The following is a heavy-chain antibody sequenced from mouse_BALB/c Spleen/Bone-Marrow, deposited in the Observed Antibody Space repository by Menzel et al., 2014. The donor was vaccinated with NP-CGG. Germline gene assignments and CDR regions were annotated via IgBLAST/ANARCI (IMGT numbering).Heavy chain of an antibody. J-gene: IGHJ4*01. CDR2: IRTGGGT. CDR3: VRDGRDYYAKDY. V-gene: IGHV2-9-2*01. Sequence: VKLMESGPGLVAPSQSLSITCTVSGFSLTSYDISWIRQSPGKGLEWLGIIRTGGGTNYNSAFMSRLSISKDNSKSQVSLKMNSLQSDDTAIYYCVRDGRDYYAKDYWGQGTSVTVSS. CDR1: GFSLTSYD.